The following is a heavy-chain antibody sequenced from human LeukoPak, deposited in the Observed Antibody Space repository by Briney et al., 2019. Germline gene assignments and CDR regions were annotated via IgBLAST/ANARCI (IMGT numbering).Heavy chain of an antibody. V-gene: IGHV3-30*02. CDR2: IRYDGSNK. D-gene: IGHD6-19*01. CDR1: GFTFSSYG. J-gene: IGHJ4*02. Sequence: GGSLRLSCAASGFTFSSYGMHWVRQAPGKGLEWVAFIRYDGSNKYYADSVKGRFTISRDNSKNTLYLQMNSLRAEDTAVYYCAIPYSSGWYGYDYWGQGTLVTVSS. CDR3: AIPYSSGWYGYDY.